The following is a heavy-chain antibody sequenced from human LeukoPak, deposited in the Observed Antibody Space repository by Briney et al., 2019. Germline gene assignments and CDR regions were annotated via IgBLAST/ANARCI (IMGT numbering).Heavy chain of an antibody. CDR3: ARLGHRLLSYAFDI. CDR2: IYYSGST. V-gene: IGHV4-59*08. D-gene: IGHD3-10*01. Sequence: KPSETLSLTCTVSGGSISSYYWSWIRQPPGKGLEWIGYIYYSGSTNYNPSLKSRVTISVDTSKNQFSLKLSSVTAADTAVYYCARLGHRLLSYAFDIWGQGTMVTVSS. CDR1: GGSISSYY. J-gene: IGHJ3*02.